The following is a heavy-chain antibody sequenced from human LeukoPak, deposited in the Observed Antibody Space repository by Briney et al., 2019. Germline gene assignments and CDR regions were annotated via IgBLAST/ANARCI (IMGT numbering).Heavy chain of an antibody. Sequence: SETLSLTCAVCGGSFSGYYWSWIRQPPGKGLEWIGEINHSGSTNYNPSLKSRVTISVDTSKNQFSLKLSSVTAADTAVYYCARVPPSMDVFDYWGQGTLVTVSS. CDR2: INHSGST. V-gene: IGHV4-34*01. CDR3: ARVPPSMDVFDY. CDR1: GGSFSGYY. D-gene: IGHD3/OR15-3a*01. J-gene: IGHJ4*02.